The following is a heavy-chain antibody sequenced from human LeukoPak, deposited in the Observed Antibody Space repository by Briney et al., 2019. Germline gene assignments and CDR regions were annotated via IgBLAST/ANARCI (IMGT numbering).Heavy chain of an antibody. J-gene: IGHJ6*03. Sequence: PSETLSLTCTVSGYSISSGYYWGWIRQPPGKGLEWIGSIYHSGSTYYNPSLKSRVTISVDTSKNQFSLKLSSVTAADTAVYYSARVRYSYGTQEYYYYYMDVWGKGTTVTVSS. CDR2: IYHSGST. D-gene: IGHD5-18*01. CDR3: ARVRYSYGTQEYYYYYMDV. V-gene: IGHV4-38-2*02. CDR1: GYSISSGYY.